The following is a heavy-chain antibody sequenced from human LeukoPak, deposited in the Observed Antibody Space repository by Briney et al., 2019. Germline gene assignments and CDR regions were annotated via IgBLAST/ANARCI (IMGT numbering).Heavy chain of an antibody. Sequence: GGSLRLSCAASGFTFSSYSMNWVRQAPGKGLEWVSSISSSSSYIYYADSVKGRFTISRDNAKNSLYLQMNSLRAEDTAVYYCARPHAAAGNYYFDYWGQGTLVTVSS. CDR1: GFTFSSYS. J-gene: IGHJ4*02. V-gene: IGHV3-21*01. CDR3: ARPHAAAGNYYFDY. D-gene: IGHD6-13*01. CDR2: ISSSSSYI.